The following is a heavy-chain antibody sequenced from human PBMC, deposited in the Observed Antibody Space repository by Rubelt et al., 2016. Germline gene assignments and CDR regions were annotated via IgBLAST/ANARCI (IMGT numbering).Heavy chain of an antibody. J-gene: IGHJ6*04. CDR1: GYTFTSYD. V-gene: IGHV1-69*06. D-gene: IGHD1-1*01. CDR2: IIPIFGTA. CDR3: ARDLEVWMDV. Sequence: QVQLVQSGAEVKKPGSSVKVSCKASGYTFTSYDINWVRQAPGQGLEWMGGIIPIFGTANDAQKLQGRVTMTTDTSTSTAYMELRSLRSDDTAVYYCARDLEVWMDVWGKGTTVTVSS.